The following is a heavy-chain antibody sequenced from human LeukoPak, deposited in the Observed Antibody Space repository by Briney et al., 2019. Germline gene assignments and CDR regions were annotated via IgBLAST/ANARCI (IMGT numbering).Heavy chain of an antibody. CDR1: GYTFTSYD. V-gene: IGHV5-51*01. CDR3: ARRRNSAWDFDY. CDR2: IYPGDSDI. D-gene: IGHD6-19*01. Sequence: KVSCKASGYTFTSYDINWVRQATGQGLEWMGVIYPGDSDIRYSPSFLGQVTFSVDRSISTAYMQWSSLRASDTAMYYCARRRNSAWDFDYWGQGTLVTVSS. J-gene: IGHJ4*02.